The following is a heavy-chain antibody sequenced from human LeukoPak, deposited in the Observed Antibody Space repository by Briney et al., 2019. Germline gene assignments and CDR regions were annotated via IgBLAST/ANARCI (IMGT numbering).Heavy chain of an antibody. CDR2: ISGSGTTT. D-gene: IGHD3-22*01. J-gene: IGHJ4*02. Sequence: GGSLRLSCAASGFTFSSYGMSWVRQAPGKGLEWVSSISGSGTTTYYADSVKGRFTISRDNSKNTLFLQMNSLRADDTAVYYCAKSSIFYDSSGYYVGEKYYFDYWGQGTLVTASS. V-gene: IGHV3-23*01. CDR1: GFTFSSYG. CDR3: AKSSIFYDSSGYYVGEKYYFDY.